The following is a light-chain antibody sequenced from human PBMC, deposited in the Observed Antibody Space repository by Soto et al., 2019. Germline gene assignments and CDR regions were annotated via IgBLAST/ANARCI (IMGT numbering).Light chain of an antibody. CDR2: EGS. J-gene: IGLJ1*01. V-gene: IGLV2-23*01. Sequence: QSVLTQPASVSGSPGQSITISCTGTSVDVRSYNLVSGYQQHPGKAPKIMIYEGSKRHSGVSNRFSGSKSGSTASLTISGLQAEDEADYYCCSYAGSSTLYVFGTGTKVTVL. CDR1: SVDVRSYNL. CDR3: CSYAGSSTLYV.